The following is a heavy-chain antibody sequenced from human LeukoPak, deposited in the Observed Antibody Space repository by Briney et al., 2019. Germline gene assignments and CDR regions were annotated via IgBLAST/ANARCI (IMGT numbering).Heavy chain of an antibody. CDR2: FYRSEKK. CDR3: ARVFVEPLPFPYDFWSGYYRGYYFDY. CDR1: GYSISRGYF. Sequence: SETLSLTCTVSGYSISRGYFWGWIRQPPGKGLEWIGSFYRSEKKKYNPSLESRVTISVDTSKNQFSLILTSVTAADTAVYYCARVFVEPLPFPYDFWSGYYRGYYFDYWGQGTLVTVSS. V-gene: IGHV4-38-2*02. D-gene: IGHD3-3*01. J-gene: IGHJ4*02.